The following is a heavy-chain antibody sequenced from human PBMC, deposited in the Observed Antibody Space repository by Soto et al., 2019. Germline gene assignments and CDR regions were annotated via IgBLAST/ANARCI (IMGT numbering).Heavy chain of an antibody. J-gene: IGHJ4*02. CDR2: IYYSGNT. CDR1: GGSISRSSYY. CDR3: ARVPDY. D-gene: IGHD2-2*01. V-gene: IGHV4-39*01. Sequence: SETLSLTCTVSGGSISRSSYYWGWIRQPPGKGLEWIGNIYYSGNTYYNPSLKSRVTISVDTSKNQFSLKLSSATAADTAVYYCARVPDYWGQGILVTVSS.